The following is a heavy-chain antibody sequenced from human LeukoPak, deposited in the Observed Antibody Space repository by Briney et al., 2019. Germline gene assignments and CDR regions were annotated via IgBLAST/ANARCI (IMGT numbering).Heavy chain of an antibody. Sequence: PSETLSLTCAVYSGSFSGYYWNWIRQPPGKGLEWIGEINHSGSTNYNPSLKSRVTISVDTSKNQFSLKLNSVTAADTAVYYCARTTEDCSSTSCYQYWFDPWGQGTLVTVSS. D-gene: IGHD2-2*01. V-gene: IGHV4-34*01. CDR3: ARTTEDCSSTSCYQYWFDP. J-gene: IGHJ5*02. CDR1: SGSFSGYY. CDR2: INHSGST.